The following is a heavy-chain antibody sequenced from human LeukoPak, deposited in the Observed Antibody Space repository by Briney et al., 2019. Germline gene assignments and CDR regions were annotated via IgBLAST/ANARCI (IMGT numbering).Heavy chain of an antibody. V-gene: IGHV4-34*01. D-gene: IGHD2-8*01. Sequence: SETLSLTCAIYNGSFSGFFWSWIRQPPGKGLEWIWEINHSGSTNYNPSLKSRITMSMDTSKNQFSLNLSSVTAANTAVYSCATVTVHCPNGICYPHYYGIDVWGQGTTVTVSS. CDR2: INHSGST. CDR3: ATVTVHCPNGICYPHYYGIDV. J-gene: IGHJ6*02. CDR1: NGSFSGFF.